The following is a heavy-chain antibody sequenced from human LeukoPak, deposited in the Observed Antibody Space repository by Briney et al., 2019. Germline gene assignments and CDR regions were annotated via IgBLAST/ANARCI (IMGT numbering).Heavy chain of an antibody. Sequence: SVKVSCKASGGTFSSYAISWVRQAPGQGLEWMGRIIPILGIANYAQKFQGRVTITADKSTSTAYMELSSLRSEDTAVYYCARGSYYDSSGYYNYWGQGTLVTVSS. J-gene: IGHJ4*02. V-gene: IGHV1-69*04. CDR3: ARGSYYDSSGYYNY. CDR2: IIPILGIA. D-gene: IGHD3-22*01. CDR1: GGTFSSYA.